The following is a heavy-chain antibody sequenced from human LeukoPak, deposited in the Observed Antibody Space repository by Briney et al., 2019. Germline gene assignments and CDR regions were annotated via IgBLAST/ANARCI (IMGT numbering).Heavy chain of an antibody. D-gene: IGHD2-15*01. Sequence: SVKVSCKASGGTFTSYAISWVRQAPGQGLEWMGGIIPIFGTANYAQKFQGRVTITTDESTSTAYMELSSLRSEDTAVYYCASQLDAGSRRYDYWGQGTLATVSS. CDR1: GGTFTSYA. V-gene: IGHV1-69*05. CDR3: ASQLDAGSRRYDY. J-gene: IGHJ4*02. CDR2: IIPIFGTA.